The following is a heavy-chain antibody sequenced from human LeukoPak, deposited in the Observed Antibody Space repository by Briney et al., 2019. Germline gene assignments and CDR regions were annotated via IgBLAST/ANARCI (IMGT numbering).Heavy chain of an antibody. V-gene: IGHV3-53*01. J-gene: IGHJ4*02. CDR1: GFTFSSNF. CDR3: AREGYTRGWFRL. CDR2: ILTSGKT. D-gene: IGHD6-19*01. Sequence: GVSLRLSCAASGFTFSSNFMSWVRQAPGKGLGCVSVILTSGKTYYADSVKGRFTISRDDSKNMVYLQMNRLRAADTAVYFCAREGYTRGWFRLWGQGTLVTVSS.